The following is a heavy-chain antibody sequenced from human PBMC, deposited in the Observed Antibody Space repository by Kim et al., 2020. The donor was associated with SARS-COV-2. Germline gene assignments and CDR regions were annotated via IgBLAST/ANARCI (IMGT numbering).Heavy chain of an antibody. D-gene: IGHD3-10*01. J-gene: IGHJ6*02. CDR2: IYSGGGT. Sequence: GGSLRLSCAASGFTITNDHMSWVRQAPGRGLEWVSVIYSGGGTYYEASVRGRFTISRDNFKNTLFLQINNLRAEDTAVYYCARVRGDYYYGVDVWSQGTTVTVSS. CDR1: GFTITNDH. CDR3: ARVRGDYYYGVDV. V-gene: IGHV3-53*01.